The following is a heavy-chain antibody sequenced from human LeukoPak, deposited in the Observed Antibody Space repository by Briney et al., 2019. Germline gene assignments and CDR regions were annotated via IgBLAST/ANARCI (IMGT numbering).Heavy chain of an antibody. CDR1: GXSISSSNYF. Sequence: ASETLSLTCTVSGXSISSSNYFWDWIRQPPGKGLEWIGSIHYSGSTYYSPSLKSRVTISVDTSKNQFSLKLRSVTAADTAVYYCARRHYDSSGWSILDYWGQGTLVTVSS. CDR3: ARRHYDSSGWSILDY. D-gene: IGHD6-19*01. J-gene: IGHJ4*02. V-gene: IGHV4-39*01. CDR2: IHYSGST.